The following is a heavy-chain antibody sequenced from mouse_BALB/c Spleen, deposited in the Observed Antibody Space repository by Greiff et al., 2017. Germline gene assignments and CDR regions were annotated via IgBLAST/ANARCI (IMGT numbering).Heavy chain of an antibody. CDR3: AGDYEDFDY. V-gene: IGHV5-6-5*01. Sequence: EVQVVESGGGLVKPGGSLKLSCAASGFTFSSYAMSWVRQTPEKRLEWVASISSGGSTYYPDSVKGRFTISRDNARNILYLQMSSLRSEDTAMYYCAGDYEDFDYWGQGTTLTVSS. D-gene: IGHD2-4*01. CDR1: GFTFSSYA. J-gene: IGHJ2*01. CDR2: ISSGGST.